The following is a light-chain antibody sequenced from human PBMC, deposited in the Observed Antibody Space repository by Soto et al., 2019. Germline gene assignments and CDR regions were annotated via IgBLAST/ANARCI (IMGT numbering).Light chain of an antibody. CDR3: SSFSSSSTNDV. CDR2: DVS. V-gene: IGLV2-14*03. CDR1: SSDVGGYNY. J-gene: IGLJ1*01. Sequence: QSALTQPASVSGSPGQSITISCTGTSSDVGGYNYVSWHQQHPGKAPKLMIYDVSNRPSGVSNRFSGSKSGNTASLTISGLQAEDEADYYCSSFSSSSTNDVFGTGTKVTVL.